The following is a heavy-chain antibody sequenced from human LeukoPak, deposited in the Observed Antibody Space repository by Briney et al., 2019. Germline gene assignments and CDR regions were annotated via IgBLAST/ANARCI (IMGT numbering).Heavy chain of an antibody. J-gene: IGHJ6*04. D-gene: IGHD3-9*01. CDR2: TRNKANSYTT. CDR1: GFTFSDHY. V-gene: IGHV3-72*01. Sequence: PGGSLRLSCAASGFTFSDHYMDWVRQAPGKGLEWVGRTRNKANSYTTEYAASVKGRFTISRDDSKNSLYLQMNSLKTEDTAVYYCARGGTIFQGDYYGMDVWGKGTTVTVSS. CDR3: ARGGTIFQGDYYGMDV.